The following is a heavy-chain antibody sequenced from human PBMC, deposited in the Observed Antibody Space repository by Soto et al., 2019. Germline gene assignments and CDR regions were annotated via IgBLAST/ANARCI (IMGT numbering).Heavy chain of an antibody. CDR1: RFTFSDYY. CDR2: ISSSGTGI. Sequence: PGGPLRLSCAASRFTFSDYYMTWIRQAPGKGLEWVSYISSSGTGIYYPDSVKGRFTISRDNAKNSLYLQMSSLRAEDTAVYYCARAYSDAFDIWGQGTMVTVSS. V-gene: IGHV3-11*01. J-gene: IGHJ3*02. CDR3: ARAYSDAFDI. D-gene: IGHD2-15*01.